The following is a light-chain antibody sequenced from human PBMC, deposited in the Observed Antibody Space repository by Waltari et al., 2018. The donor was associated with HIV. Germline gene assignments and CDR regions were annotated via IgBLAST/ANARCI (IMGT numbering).Light chain of an antibody. CDR3: QQYYRTPLT. J-gene: IGKJ4*01. CDR2: WAT. V-gene: IGKV4-1*01. CDR1: QTLLYSSNNKNY. Sequence: EILMTQPQDSLAVSLGERATINCKSRQTLLYSSNNKNYLAWYQHKPGQPPKLLIYWATTRQSGVPDRFSSSGSRTNCTLTINRLQTEYVATYYCQQYYRTPLTFGGGTK.